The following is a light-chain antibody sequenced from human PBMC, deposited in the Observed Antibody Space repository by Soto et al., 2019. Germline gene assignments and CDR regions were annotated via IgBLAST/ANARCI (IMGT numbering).Light chain of an antibody. CDR1: SNDVGGYDY. J-gene: IGLJ2*01. Sequence: QSALTQPASVSGSPGQSITISCTGTSNDVGGYDYVSWFQQHPGRAPQLLIYDVRNRLSGVSNRFSGSKSGNTASLTISGLRAEDEAAYYCSSYTGTSTRVVFGGGTKVTVL. CDR3: SSYTGTSTRVV. V-gene: IGLV2-14*01. CDR2: DVR.